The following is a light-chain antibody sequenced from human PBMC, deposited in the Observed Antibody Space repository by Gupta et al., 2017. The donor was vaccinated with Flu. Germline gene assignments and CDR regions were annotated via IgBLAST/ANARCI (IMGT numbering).Light chain of an antibody. CDR1: NIGRKS. V-gene: IGLV3-21*02. Sequence: SYVLTPPPSVSVAPGRTAKITCGGDNIGRKSVHWYQQKPGQAPVVVVYDDSDRPSGIPERFSGSNSGNTATLTISTVEAGDEAEYYCQVWHISSDHLRVFGGGTKLTVL. J-gene: IGLJ2*01. CDR2: DDS. CDR3: QVWHISSDHLRV.